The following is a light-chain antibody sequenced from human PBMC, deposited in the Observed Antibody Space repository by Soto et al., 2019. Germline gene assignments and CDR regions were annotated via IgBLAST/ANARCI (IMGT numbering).Light chain of an antibody. CDR2: GNT. J-gene: IGLJ1*01. CDR1: TSNIGADYD. Sequence: QSVLAQPPSVSGAPGQRVTISCSGTTSNIGADYDVQWYRQLPGTAPKLLIHGNTNRPSGVPDRFSGSKSGTSASLAITGLQSEDEGDYSCQSYDSGLRGYVFGSVTKLTVL. CDR3: QSYDSGLRGYV. V-gene: IGLV1-40*01.